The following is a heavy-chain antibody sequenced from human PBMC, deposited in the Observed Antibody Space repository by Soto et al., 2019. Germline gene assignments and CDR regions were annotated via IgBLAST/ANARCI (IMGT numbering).Heavy chain of an antibody. Sequence: SETLSLTCTVSGGSISSYYWSWIRQPAGKGLEWIGRIYTSGSTNYNPSLKSRVTMLVDTSKNQFSLKLSSVTAADTAVYYCAREGYSSGWYGENYYYYGMDVWGQGTTVTVSS. D-gene: IGHD6-19*01. J-gene: IGHJ6*02. V-gene: IGHV4-4*07. CDR1: GGSISSYY. CDR2: IYTSGST. CDR3: AREGYSSGWYGENYYYYGMDV.